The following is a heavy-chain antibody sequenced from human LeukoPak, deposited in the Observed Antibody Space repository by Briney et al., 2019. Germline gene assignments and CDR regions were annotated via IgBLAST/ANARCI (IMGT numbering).Heavy chain of an antibody. V-gene: IGHV3-23*01. J-gene: IGHJ4*02. Sequence: PGGSLRLSCAASGFTFSSYAMSWVRQAPGKGLEWVSAISGSGGRTYYADSVKGRFTLSRDNSMDTLYLQMNSLRADDTAVYYCAKGARWELPLDYWGQGTLVTVSS. D-gene: IGHD1-26*01. CDR1: GFTFSSYA. CDR2: ISGSGGRT. CDR3: AKGARWELPLDY.